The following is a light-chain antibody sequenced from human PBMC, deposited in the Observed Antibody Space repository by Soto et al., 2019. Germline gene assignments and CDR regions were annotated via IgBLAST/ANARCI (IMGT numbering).Light chain of an antibody. CDR1: HSISSW. V-gene: IGKV1-5*03. Sequence: DIQMTQSPSTLSASVGDRVTITCRASHSISSWLAWYQQKPGKAPKLLIYKASSLESGVPSRFSGSGSGTEFPLTISSLQPDDFATYYCQQYNSYLITVGQGTRLEIK. CDR3: QQYNSYLIT. CDR2: KAS. J-gene: IGKJ5*01.